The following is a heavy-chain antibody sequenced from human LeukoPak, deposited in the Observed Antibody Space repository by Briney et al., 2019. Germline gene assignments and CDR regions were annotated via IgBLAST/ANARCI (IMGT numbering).Heavy chain of an antibody. CDR2: IRMKANGGTA. D-gene: IGHD3-22*01. V-gene: IGHV3-49*03. CDR3: ARQPYYYDSIGYADH. J-gene: IGHJ5*02. Sequence: GGSLRLSCTASGFSFGDYAMTWSRQAPGKGLEWVGLIRMKANGGTAQYAASVRGRFTISRDDSESIVYLQLNSLQTEDTATYYCARQPYYYDSIGYADHWGQGTLASLSS. CDR1: GFSFGDYA.